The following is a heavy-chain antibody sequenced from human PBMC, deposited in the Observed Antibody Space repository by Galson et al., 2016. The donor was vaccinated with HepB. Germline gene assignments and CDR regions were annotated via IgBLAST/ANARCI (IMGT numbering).Heavy chain of an antibody. CDR3: ARDQNRHYSSGWGYYYYGLDV. D-gene: IGHD6-19*01. J-gene: IGHJ6*02. V-gene: IGHV3-30*09. CDR1: GFTFSSYA. Sequence: SLRLSCAASGFTFSSYAMHWVRQAPGKGLEWVAVISYDGSNKYYADSVKGRFAISRDNSKNTLYLQMNSLSAEDTAVYYCARDQNRHYSSGWGYYYYGLDVWGQGTTVTVSS. CDR2: ISYDGSNK.